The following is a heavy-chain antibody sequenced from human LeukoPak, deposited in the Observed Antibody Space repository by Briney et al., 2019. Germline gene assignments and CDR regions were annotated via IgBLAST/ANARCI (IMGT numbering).Heavy chain of an antibody. Sequence: PGGSLRLSCAASGFTFRGYSMNWVRQAPGKGLEWVSSISSSSSYIYYADSVKGRFTISRDNTKNTLYLQMYSLRAEDTAVYYCAKDSLGVGIPTVIGIFDYWGQGTLVTVSS. CDR3: AKDSLGVGIPTVIGIFDY. D-gene: IGHD2-2*02. CDR1: GFTFRGYS. J-gene: IGHJ4*02. V-gene: IGHV3-21*04. CDR2: ISSSSSYI.